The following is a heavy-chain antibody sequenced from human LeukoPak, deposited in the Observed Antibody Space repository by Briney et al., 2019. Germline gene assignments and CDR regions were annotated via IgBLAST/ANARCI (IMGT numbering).Heavy chain of an antibody. Sequence: GGSLRLSCTASGFTFGDYAMSWVRQAPGKGLEWVGFIRSKAYGGTTEYAASVKGRFTIPRDDSKSIAYLQMNSLKTEDTAVYYCTRDDEGIQATMNYWGQGTLVTVSS. CDR3: TRDDEGIQATMNY. J-gene: IGHJ4*02. CDR1: GFTFGDYA. V-gene: IGHV3-49*04. CDR2: IRSKAYGGTT. D-gene: IGHD5-24*01.